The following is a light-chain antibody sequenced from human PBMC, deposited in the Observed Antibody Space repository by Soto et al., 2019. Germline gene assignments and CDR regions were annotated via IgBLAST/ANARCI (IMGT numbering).Light chain of an antibody. CDR1: QTISSY. CDR3: QQYLSSPPYG. Sequence: EIVLTQSPGTLSLSPGERATLSCRASQTISSYLAWYQHKPGQAPRLLIYDASSRATDIPDRFSGSGSGTDFTLTIGRLKPEDFAVYYCQQYLSSPPYGFGQGTKLEIK. CDR2: DAS. V-gene: IGKV3-20*01. J-gene: IGKJ2*03.